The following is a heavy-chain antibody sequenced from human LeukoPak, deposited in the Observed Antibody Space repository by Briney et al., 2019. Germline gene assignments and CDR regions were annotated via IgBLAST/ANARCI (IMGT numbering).Heavy chain of an antibody. D-gene: IGHD3-10*01. CDR3: ARDLDKYGSASYSPNY. CDR1: GYTFTSYG. J-gene: IGHJ4*02. Sequence: GASVKVSCKASGYTFTSYGISWVRQAPGQGLEWMGWISAYNGNTNYAQNLQGRVTVTTDTSTSTAYMELRSLRSDDTAVYYCARDLDKYGSASYSPNYWGQGTLVTVSS. V-gene: IGHV1-18*04. CDR2: ISAYNGNT.